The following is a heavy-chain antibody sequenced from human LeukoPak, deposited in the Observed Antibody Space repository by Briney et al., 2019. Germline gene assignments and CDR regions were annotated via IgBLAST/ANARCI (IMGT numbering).Heavy chain of an antibody. CDR3: ARCVQVVPAAIIDY. CDR2: IYYSGST. Sequence: SETLSLTCTVSGGSISSYYWSWIRQPPGKGLEWIGYIYYSGSTNYNPSLKSRVTISVDTSKNQFSLKLSSVTAADTAVYYCARCVQVVPAAIIDYWGQGTLVTVSS. V-gene: IGHV4-59*01. D-gene: IGHD2-2*01. CDR1: GGSISSYY. J-gene: IGHJ4*02.